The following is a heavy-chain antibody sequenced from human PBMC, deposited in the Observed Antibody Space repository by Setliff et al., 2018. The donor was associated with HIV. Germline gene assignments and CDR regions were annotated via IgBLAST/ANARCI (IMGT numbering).Heavy chain of an antibody. D-gene: IGHD6-19*01. V-gene: IGHV4-38-2*01. CDR3: ARLSRSVADSKYYFDY. Sequence: SQTLSLTCAVSGYSISSGYYWGWIRQPPGKGLEWIGSIYHSGSTYYNPSLKSRVTISVDTSKNHFSLKVSSVTAADTAVYYCARLSRSVADSKYYFDYWGQGTLVTVSS. CDR2: IYHSGST. J-gene: IGHJ4*02. CDR1: GYSISSGYY.